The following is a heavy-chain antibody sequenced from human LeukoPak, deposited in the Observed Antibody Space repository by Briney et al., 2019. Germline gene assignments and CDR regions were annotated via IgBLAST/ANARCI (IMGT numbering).Heavy chain of an antibody. CDR3: TKDRLSSSPYGDAFDI. CDR1: GFTFRDYA. J-gene: IGHJ3*02. Sequence: GGSLRLSCAASGFTFRDYAIHWVRQVPGKGLEWVSGIGWHGGTIGYADSVKGRFTISRDNANNSLSLQLNSLRAEDTALYYCTKDRLSSSPYGDAFDIWGQGTMVTVSS. CDR2: IGWHGGTI. V-gene: IGHV3-9*01. D-gene: IGHD6-13*01.